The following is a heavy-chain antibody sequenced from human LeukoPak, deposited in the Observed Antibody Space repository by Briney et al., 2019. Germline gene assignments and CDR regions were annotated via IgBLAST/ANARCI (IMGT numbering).Heavy chain of an antibody. CDR1: GGSISGYY. CDR3: ARGRSNYYGMDV. J-gene: IGHJ6*02. D-gene: IGHD1-26*01. CDR2: IYYNGNT. Sequence: SETLSLTCTVSGGSISGYYWSWIRRPPGKGLEWIGYIYYNGNTNYSPSLKSRVTTSVDTSKNLFSLKVSSVTAADTAVYYCARGRSNYYGMDVWGQGTTVTVSS. V-gene: IGHV4-59*01.